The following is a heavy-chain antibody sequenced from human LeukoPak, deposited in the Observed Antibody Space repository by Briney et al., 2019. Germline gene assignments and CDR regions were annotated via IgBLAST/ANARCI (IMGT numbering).Heavy chain of an antibody. CDR1: GGSFSGYY. J-gene: IGHJ5*02. CDR2: INHSGST. Sequence: PSETLSLTCTVYGGSFSGYYWSWIRQPPGKGLEWIGEINHSGSTNYNPSLKSRVTISVDTSKSQFSLKLSSVTAADTAVYYCARGRFLEWLLYNWFDPWGQGTLVTVSS. V-gene: IGHV4-34*01. CDR3: ARGRFLEWLLYNWFDP. D-gene: IGHD3-3*01.